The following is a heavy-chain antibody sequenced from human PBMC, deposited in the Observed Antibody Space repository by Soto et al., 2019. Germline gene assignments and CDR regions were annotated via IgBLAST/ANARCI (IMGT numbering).Heavy chain of an antibody. CDR2: MAYDGNRE. D-gene: IGHD1-26*01. CDR3: ARVGGSFSGSWDS. CDR1: GFTFSMYV. J-gene: IGHJ4*02. V-gene: IGHV3-30-3*01. Sequence: QVQLVESGGGVVQPGRSLRLSCAASGFTFSMYVMHWVRQAPGKGLEWVAVMAYDGNREYYGDSVKGRVFVSRDNSKNTLYLQMNSLRPEDTAVDYCARVGGSFSGSWDSWGQGALVTVSS.